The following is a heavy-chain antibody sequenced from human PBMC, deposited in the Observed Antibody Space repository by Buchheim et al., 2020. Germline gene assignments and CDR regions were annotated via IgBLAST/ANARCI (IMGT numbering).Heavy chain of an antibody. J-gene: IGHJ4*02. CDR3: ARASDGYCSSTSCYGGGLG. CDR1: GGSISSSNW. Sequence: QVQLQESGPGLVKPSGTLSLTCAVSGGSISSSNWWSWVRQPPGKGLEWIGEIYHSGSTNYNPSLKSRVTISVDKSQIQFSLKLSSVTAADTAVYYCARASDGYCSSTSCYGGGLGWGQGTL. V-gene: IGHV4-4*02. D-gene: IGHD2-2*01. CDR2: IYHSGST.